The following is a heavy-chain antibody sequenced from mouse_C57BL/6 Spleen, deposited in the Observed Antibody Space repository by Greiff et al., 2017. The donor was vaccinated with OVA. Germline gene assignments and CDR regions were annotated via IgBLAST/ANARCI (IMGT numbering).Heavy chain of an antibody. D-gene: IGHD1-3*01. J-gene: IGHJ2*01. CDR3: AREGASLTYFDY. Sequence: QVQLKQPGAELVKPGASVKLSCKASGYTFTSYWMHWVKQRPGRGLEWIGRIDPNSGGTKYNEKFKSKATLTVDKPSSTAYMQLSSLTSEDSAVYYCAREGASLTYFDYWGQGTTLTVSS. V-gene: IGHV1-72*01. CDR2: IDPNSGGT. CDR1: GYTFTSYW.